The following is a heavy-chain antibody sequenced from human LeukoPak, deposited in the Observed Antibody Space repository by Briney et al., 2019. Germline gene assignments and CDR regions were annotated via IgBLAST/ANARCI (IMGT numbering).Heavy chain of an antibody. J-gene: IGHJ4*01. D-gene: IGHD1-26*01. CDR2: VHYGGST. CDR1: AGSITTYY. Sequence: SETLSLTCSVSAGSITTYYWTWIRHPPGKGLEWIGYVHYGGSTNYNPSLKSRVTMSEDTSTNQFSLKLSSVTAADTAVYYCARGVGATHFDYWGHGTLVTVSS. V-gene: IGHV4-59*01. CDR3: ARGVGATHFDY.